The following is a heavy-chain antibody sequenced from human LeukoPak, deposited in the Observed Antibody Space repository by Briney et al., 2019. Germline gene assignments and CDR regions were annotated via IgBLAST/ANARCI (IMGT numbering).Heavy chain of an antibody. V-gene: IGHV3-7*01. D-gene: IGHD2-2*01. Sequence: GGFLRLSCEASGFTFSSYWMSWVRQAPGKGLEWVANIKQDESEKYYVDSVKGRFTISRDNAKNSLYLQMNSLRAEDTAVYYCARLSDSISCFGFDIWGQGTTVTVSS. CDR3: ARLSDSISCFGFDI. J-gene: IGHJ3*02. CDR2: IKQDESEK. CDR1: GFTFSSYW.